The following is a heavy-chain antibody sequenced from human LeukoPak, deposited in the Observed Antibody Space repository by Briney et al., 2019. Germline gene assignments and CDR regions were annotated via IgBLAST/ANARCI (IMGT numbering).Heavy chain of an antibody. V-gene: IGHV4-59*13. J-gene: IGHJ5*02. D-gene: IGHD3-10*01. Sequence: SETLSLTCTVSGVSITTYYWSWIRQPPGKGLEWIGYIYHSGSTNYNPSLKSRVTISVDTSKNRFSLKLTSVTAADTAVYFCARGGYYGSGNDFRFDPWGQGTLVTVSS. CDR3: ARGGYYGSGNDFRFDP. CDR1: GVSITTYY. CDR2: IYHSGST.